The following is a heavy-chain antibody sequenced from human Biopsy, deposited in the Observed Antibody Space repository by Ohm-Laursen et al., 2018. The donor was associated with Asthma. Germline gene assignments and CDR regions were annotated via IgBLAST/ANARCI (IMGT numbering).Heavy chain of an antibody. CDR3: ARGDSSGWSHYYFDY. CDR1: GFTVSRDH. V-gene: IGHV3-53*01. J-gene: IGHJ4*02. D-gene: IGHD6-19*01. CDR2: IYSGGTS. Sequence: GSLRLSCAASGFTVSRDHMFWVRQAPGKGLEWVSVIYSGGTSHTADSVRGRFTISRDFSKNTPHLQMHSLRVEDTAAYYCARGDSSGWSHYYFDYWGQGTLVTVSS.